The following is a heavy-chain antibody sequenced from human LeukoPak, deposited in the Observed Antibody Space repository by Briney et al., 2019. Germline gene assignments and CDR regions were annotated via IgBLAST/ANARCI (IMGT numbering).Heavy chain of an antibody. D-gene: IGHD6-19*01. Sequence: SETLSLTCTVSGGSMSNYYWSWIRQPAGKGLEWIGRIYTSGSTNYNPSLKSRVTMSIDTSKNQFSLKLSSVTAADTAVYYCARSWLPTGGYYYYMDVWGKGTTVTVSS. J-gene: IGHJ6*03. CDR3: ARSWLPTGGYYYYMDV. CDR1: GGSMSNYY. V-gene: IGHV4-4*07. CDR2: IYTSGST.